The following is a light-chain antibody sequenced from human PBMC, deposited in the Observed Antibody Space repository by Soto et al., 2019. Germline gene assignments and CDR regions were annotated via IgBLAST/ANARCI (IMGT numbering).Light chain of an antibody. CDR2: GTS. CDR1: QTIGRNY. V-gene: IGKV3-20*01. Sequence: EIVLTQSPGTLSLSPGAPAPLSCRASQTIGRNYLAWYQQKPGQAPRLLIFGTSTRATGIPARFSGSGSGTDFTLTISRLEPEDFAVYYCQQYGSSGTFGQGTKVE. CDR3: QQYGSSGT. J-gene: IGKJ1*01.